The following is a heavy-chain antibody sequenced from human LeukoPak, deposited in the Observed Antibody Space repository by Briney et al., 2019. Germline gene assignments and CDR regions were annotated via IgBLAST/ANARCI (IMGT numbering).Heavy chain of an antibody. CDR2: IYTSGST. V-gene: IGHV4-61*02. CDR3: ARVTSGGYLDS. J-gene: IGHJ4*02. Sequence: SETLSLTCTVSSGSISSGSYYWSWIRQPAGKGLEWIGRIYTSGSTNYNPSLKSRVSISVDTSKNQFSLKLNSVTAADTAVYYCARVTSGGYLDSWGQGTLVTVSS. CDR1: SGSISSGSYY. D-gene: IGHD3-22*01.